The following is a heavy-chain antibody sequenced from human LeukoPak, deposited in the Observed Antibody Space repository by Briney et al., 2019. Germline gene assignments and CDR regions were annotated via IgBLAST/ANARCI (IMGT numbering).Heavy chain of an antibody. D-gene: IGHD3-9*01. J-gene: IGHJ4*02. Sequence: SVKVSCKASGGTFSSYAISWVRQAPGQGLEWMGGIIPIFGTANYAQKFQGRVTITADESTSTAYMELSSLRSEDTGVYYCARDALTYYDILTGYVDYWGQGTLVTVSS. V-gene: IGHV1-69*13. CDR2: IIPIFGTA. CDR1: GGTFSSYA. CDR3: ARDALTYYDILTGYVDY.